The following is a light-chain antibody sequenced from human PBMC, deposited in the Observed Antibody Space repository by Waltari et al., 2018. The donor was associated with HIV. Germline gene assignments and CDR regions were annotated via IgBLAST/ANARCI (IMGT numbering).Light chain of an antibody. V-gene: IGLV2-14*01. CDR1: KSDVVDYNH. CDR3: SSFSASATYV. CDR2: ECG. Sequence: QSALTQPASVSGSPGQSITISCPGSKSDVVDYNHVSWYQQQPGKAPKLLSSECGDRSSGVSHRVSGSKSGTTAALTISGIQFQDEADYYCSSFSASATYVFGTGTKVTVL. J-gene: IGLJ1*01.